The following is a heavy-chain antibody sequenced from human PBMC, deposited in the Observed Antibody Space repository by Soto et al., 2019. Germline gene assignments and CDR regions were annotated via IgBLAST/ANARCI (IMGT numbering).Heavy chain of an antibody. CDR3: AGGQSYDFWSGPLGGWWFDP. J-gene: IGHJ5*02. CDR2: INPSGGST. V-gene: IGHV1-46*01. CDR1: GYTFTSYA. Sequence: GASVKVSCKASGYTFTSYAMHWVRQAPGQGLEWMGIINPSGGSTSYAQKFQGRVTMTRDTSTSTVYMELSSLRSEDTAVYYCAGGQSYDFWSGPLGGWWFDPWGQGTLVTVSS. D-gene: IGHD3-3*01.